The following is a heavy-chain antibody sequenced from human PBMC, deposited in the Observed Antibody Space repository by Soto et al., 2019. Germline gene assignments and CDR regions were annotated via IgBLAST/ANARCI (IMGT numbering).Heavy chain of an antibody. CDR3: ARGGHVVVVTAALDY. CDR1: GDTFTDYY. V-gene: IGHV1-46*01. J-gene: IGHJ4*02. D-gene: IGHD2-21*02. Sequence: QVQLMQYGAEVKKPGASVKVSCKASGDTFTDYYIHWVRQAPGQGLEWMGTVNPSGGHTTYAQHFLGRGTMTRDTSTSTLDMELTSLTSDDTAIYYCARGGHVVVVTAALDYWGQGTLVTVSS. CDR2: VNPSGGHT.